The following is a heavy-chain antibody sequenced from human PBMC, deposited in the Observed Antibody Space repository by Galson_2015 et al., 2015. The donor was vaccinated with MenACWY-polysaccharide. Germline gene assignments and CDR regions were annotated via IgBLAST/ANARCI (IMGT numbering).Heavy chain of an antibody. CDR2: MSYSGRA. CDR1: GDSVTSVTYY. D-gene: IGHD3-22*01. J-gene: IGHJ5*02. CDR3: AREPTYDRSFGWFDP. Sequence: SETLSLTCPVYGDSVTSVTYYWGWLPQSPGKGLEWIGYMSYSGRANYNPSLRRRVTIPIDKSKNQFCLSLTSVTAADSAMYYCAREPTYDRSFGWFDPWGQGTLVTVSS. V-gene: IGHV4-61*01.